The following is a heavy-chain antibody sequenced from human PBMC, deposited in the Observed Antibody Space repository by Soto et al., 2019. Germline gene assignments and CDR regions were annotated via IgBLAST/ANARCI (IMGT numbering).Heavy chain of an antibody. CDR3: GRDRGYSSFDY. CDR2: MKPDGGEI. CDR1: GFTFTNYW. J-gene: IGHJ4*02. D-gene: IGHD4-4*01. Sequence: LRLSCVASGFTFTNYWMSWVRQPPGKGLEWVANMKPDGGEINYVDSVKGRFTISRDNAKNLMYLQMNSLSVEDTAVYYCGRDRGYSSFDYWGQGTPVTVSS. V-gene: IGHV3-7*03.